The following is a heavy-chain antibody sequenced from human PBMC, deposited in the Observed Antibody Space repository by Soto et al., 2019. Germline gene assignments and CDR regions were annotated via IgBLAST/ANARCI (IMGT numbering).Heavy chain of an antibody. CDR1: GFTFSDYY. V-gene: IGHV3-11*06. CDR2: ISGSGAYS. Sequence: GGSLRLSCVASGFTFSDYYMSWIRRAPGGGLEWVAYISGSGAYSVCADSVKGRFTISRDNAKNTVYLQMNSLRAEDSAVYYCGSVFEYWGHGTLVTVSS. J-gene: IGHJ4*01. CDR3: GSVFEY.